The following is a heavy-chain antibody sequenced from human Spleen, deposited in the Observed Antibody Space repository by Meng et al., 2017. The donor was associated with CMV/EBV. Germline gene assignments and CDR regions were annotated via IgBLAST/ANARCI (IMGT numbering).Heavy chain of an antibody. CDR2: IYYSGST. CDR3: ARGVGYCSGGSCRADP. J-gene: IGHJ5*02. CDR1: GGSISSSNW. V-gene: IGHV4-4*02. D-gene: IGHD2-15*01. Sequence: QGQVEESGPGLVKPSGTLSLTCAVSGGSISSSNWWSWVRQPPGKGLEWIGSIYYSGSTYYNPSLKSRVTISVDTSKNQFSLKLSSVTAADTAVYYCARGVGYCSGGSCRADPWGQGTLVTVSS.